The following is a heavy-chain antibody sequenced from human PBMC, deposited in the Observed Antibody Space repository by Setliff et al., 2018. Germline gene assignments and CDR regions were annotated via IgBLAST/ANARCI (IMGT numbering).Heavy chain of an antibody. CDR3: ARELVATWRGYSSSSPRYYFDN. Sequence: SETLSLTCTVSGGSISSDHWSWIRQPPGKGLEWIGYIYYIGSTYYNPSLKSRVTISVDTSQNQFSLRLSSVTAADTAVYYCARELVATWRGYSSSSPRYYFDNWGQGTLVTVSS. CDR2: IYYIGST. V-gene: IGHV4-59*06. CDR1: GGSISSDH. J-gene: IGHJ4*02. D-gene: IGHD6-6*01.